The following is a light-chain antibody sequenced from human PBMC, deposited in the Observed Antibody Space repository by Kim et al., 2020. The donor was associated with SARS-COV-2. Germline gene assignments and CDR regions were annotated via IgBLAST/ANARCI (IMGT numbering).Light chain of an antibody. Sequence: SYELTQPLSVSVTLGQTARITCGGNNIGSKNVHWYQQKPGQAPVVVIYRDSNRPSGTPERFSGSNSENTATLTISRAQAGDEADYYCQVWDSSTGVFGTGTKVT. V-gene: IGLV3-9*01. CDR3: QVWDSSTGV. CDR2: RDS. CDR1: NIGSKN. J-gene: IGLJ1*01.